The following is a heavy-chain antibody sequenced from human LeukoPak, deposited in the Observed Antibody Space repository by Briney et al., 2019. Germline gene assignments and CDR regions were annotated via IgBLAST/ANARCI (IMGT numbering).Heavy chain of an antibody. CDR2: IKQDGSEK. CDR1: GFTFITYW. J-gene: IGHJ4*02. Sequence: GGSLRLSCAASGFTFITYWMSWVRQAPGKGLEWVANIKQDGSEKYYVDSVKGRFTISRDNAKNSLYLQMNSLRAEDTAMHYCARDSAGNDYWGQGTLVTVSS. CDR3: ARDSAGNDY. D-gene: IGHD6-13*01. V-gene: IGHV3-7*01.